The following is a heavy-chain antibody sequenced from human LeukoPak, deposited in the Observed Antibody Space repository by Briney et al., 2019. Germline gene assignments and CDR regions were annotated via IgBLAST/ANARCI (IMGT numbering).Heavy chain of an antibody. V-gene: IGHV4-39*01. CDR1: GGSLSSRSYY. J-gene: IGHJ4*02. CDR2: IYYSGST. D-gene: IGHD5-24*01. Sequence: PSETLSLTCTVSGGSLSSRSYYSGWIRQPPGKGLEWIGSIYYSGSTYYNPSLKSRVTISVDTSKNQFSLKLSSVTAADTAVYYCARHGEGYNLLDYWGQGTLVTVSS. CDR3: ARHGEGYNLLDY.